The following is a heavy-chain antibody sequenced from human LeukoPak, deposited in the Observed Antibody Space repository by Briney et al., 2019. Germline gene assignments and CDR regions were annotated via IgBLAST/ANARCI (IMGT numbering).Heavy chain of an antibody. CDR1: GFTFSSYT. V-gene: IGHV3-30*04. D-gene: IGHD3-9*01. CDR3: ARALQYYDILTGYH. Sequence: EGSLRLSCAASGFTFSSYTMHWVRQAPGKGLEWVAVISYDGSNKYYADSVKGRFTISRDNSKNTLYLQMNSLRAEDTAVYYCARALQYYDILTGYHWGQETLVTVSS. CDR2: ISYDGSNK. J-gene: IGHJ5*02.